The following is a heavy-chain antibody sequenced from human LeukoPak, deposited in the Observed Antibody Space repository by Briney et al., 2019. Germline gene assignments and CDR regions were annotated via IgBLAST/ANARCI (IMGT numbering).Heavy chain of an antibody. D-gene: IGHD2-2*01. CDR2: IYYSGST. CDR1: GGSISSSSYY. V-gene: IGHV4-39*01. J-gene: IGHJ5*02. CDR3: ARRRIHCSSTSCYWFDP. Sequence: SETMSLTCTVSGGSISSSSYYWGWIRQPPGKGREWIGSIYYSGSTHYNPSLKSRVTISLDTSKNQFSLKLNSVTAADTAVYYCARRRIHCSSTSCYWFDPWGQGTLVTVSS.